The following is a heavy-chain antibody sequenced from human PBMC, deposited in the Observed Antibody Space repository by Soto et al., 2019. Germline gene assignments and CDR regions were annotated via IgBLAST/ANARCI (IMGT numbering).Heavy chain of an antibody. CDR3: AIGGGDYNYFDH. Sequence: EVQLVESGGGLVQPGGSLRLSCAASGFLFSTYWMFWVRQVPRKGLLWVSRIKSDGSSTSYADSVKGRFTTSRDNTKNALYLQMTSLRAEDTAVYYCAIGGGDYNYFDHWGQGILVTVSS. D-gene: IGHD2-21*01. CDR1: GFLFSTYW. J-gene: IGHJ4*02. V-gene: IGHV3-74*01. CDR2: IKSDGSST.